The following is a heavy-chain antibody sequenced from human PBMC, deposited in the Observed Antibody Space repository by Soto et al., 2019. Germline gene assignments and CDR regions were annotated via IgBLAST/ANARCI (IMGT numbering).Heavy chain of an antibody. CDR3: ASDRVMVKFGVRADEWGFDS. CDR2: ISYSGRT. Sequence: ETLSLSCTVSGGSLRDEYRNWIRHTPGKGLEWIGYISYSGRTKFNPSLESRAAMSVDTSKKHFSLKLNSMTATDTAVYYCASDRVMVKFGVRADEWGFDSWGPGTLVTVSS. CDR1: GGSLRDEY. D-gene: IGHD3-16*01. V-gene: IGHV4-59*01. J-gene: IGHJ4*02.